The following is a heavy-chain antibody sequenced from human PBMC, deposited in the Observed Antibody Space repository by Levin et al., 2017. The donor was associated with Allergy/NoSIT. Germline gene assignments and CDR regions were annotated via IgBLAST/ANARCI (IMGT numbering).Heavy chain of an antibody. CDR2: TRNKANSYTT. CDR3: ARGLWVGELSYYYGMDV. J-gene: IGHJ6*02. D-gene: IGHD3-10*01. Sequence: QAGGSLRLSCAASGFTFSDHYMDWVRQAPGEGLEWVGRTRNKANSYTTEYAASVKGRFTISRDDSKNSLYLQMNSLKTEDTAVYYCARGLWVGELSYYYGMDVWGQGTTVTVSS. CDR1: GFTFSDHY. V-gene: IGHV3-72*01.